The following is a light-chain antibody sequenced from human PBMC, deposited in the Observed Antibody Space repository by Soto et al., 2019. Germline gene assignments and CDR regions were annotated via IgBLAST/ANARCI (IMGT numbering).Light chain of an antibody. CDR3: QQYNSYSVT. CDR2: DAS. CDR1: EKINKW. J-gene: IGKJ1*01. V-gene: IGKV1-5*01. Sequence: DIQMTQSASAVSASVGDRVTITCRASEKINKWLAWYQQKPGKAPKLLISDASSLESGVPSRFSGSGSGTEFTLTISSLQPDDFATYYCQQYNSYSVTFGQGTKVDI.